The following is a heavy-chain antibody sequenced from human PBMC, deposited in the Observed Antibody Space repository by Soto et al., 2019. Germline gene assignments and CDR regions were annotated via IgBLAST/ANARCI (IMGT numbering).Heavy chain of an antibody. D-gene: IGHD3-3*02. CDR2: IFPLTKIP. CDR3: ARGLLVVLNYFES. CDR1: GGTFRNYP. J-gene: IGHJ4*02. V-gene: IGHV1-69*02. Sequence: QVQLVQSGTEVKKPGSSVKVSCKASGGTFRNYPINWVRQAPGQGLEWMGSIFPLTKIPDNAQNFQASLTIRANKSTSKAYMELSSLTSDYTAMYFCARGLLVVLNYFESWGQGTLVTVSS.